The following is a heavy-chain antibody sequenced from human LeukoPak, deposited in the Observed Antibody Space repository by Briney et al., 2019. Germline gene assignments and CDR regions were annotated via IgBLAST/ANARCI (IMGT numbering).Heavy chain of an antibody. J-gene: IGHJ4*02. CDR3: ARDPPAVAANTYG. CDR2: IYSGGAT. CDR1: GFTVSNNY. D-gene: IGHD6-6*01. Sequence: GGSLRLSCAASGFTVSNNYMRWVRQAPGKGLEWVSLIYSGGATFYADAVKGRFTISRDGSKNTLYLQMNSLRAEDTAVYYCARDPPAVAANTYGWGQGALVTVSS. V-gene: IGHV3-66*01.